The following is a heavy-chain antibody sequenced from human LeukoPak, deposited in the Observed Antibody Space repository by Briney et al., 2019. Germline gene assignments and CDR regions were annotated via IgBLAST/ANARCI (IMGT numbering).Heavy chain of an antibody. J-gene: IGHJ4*02. CDR1: VFTFSDYW. Sequence: GGSLRLSCAVSVFTFSDYWVTWVRQTLGKGLEFVANINRDGSVKNYVDSVNGRFTISRDNAENSLYLQMTSLRVDDTAIYYCARDPGFSSYDYWGQGTLVTVSS. CDR2: INRDGSVK. V-gene: IGHV3-7*01. D-gene: IGHD6-6*01. CDR3: ARDPGFSSYDY.